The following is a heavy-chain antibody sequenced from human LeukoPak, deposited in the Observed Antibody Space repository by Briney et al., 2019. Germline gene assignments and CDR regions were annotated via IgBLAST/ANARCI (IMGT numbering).Heavy chain of an antibody. CDR3: ARAPGGNPTTHYFDY. J-gene: IGHJ4*02. CDR2: IYYSGST. V-gene: IGHV4-59*01. CDR1: GGSISSYY. Sequence: SETLSLTCTVSGGSISSYYWSWIRQPPGKGLEWIGYIYYSGSTNYNPSLKSRVTISVDTSKKQFSLKLSPVTAADTAVYYCARAPGGNPTTHYFDYWGQGTLVTVSS. D-gene: IGHD1-14*01.